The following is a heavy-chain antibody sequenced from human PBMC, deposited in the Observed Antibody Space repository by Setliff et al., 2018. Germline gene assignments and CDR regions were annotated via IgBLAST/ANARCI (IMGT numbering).Heavy chain of an antibody. V-gene: IGHV4-38-2*02. CDR3: ARDLGHGGDSDY. CDR2: IGHTGSI. D-gene: IGHD2-21*02. CDR1: GYSISSGYI. J-gene: IGHJ4*02. Sequence: PSETLSLTCTVSGYSISSGYIWGWIRQPPGKGLEWVGHIGHTGSINYNPSLKSRLTISRSTSKNQVSLKLNSVTATDTAVYYCARDLGHGGDSDYWGQGILVTVSS.